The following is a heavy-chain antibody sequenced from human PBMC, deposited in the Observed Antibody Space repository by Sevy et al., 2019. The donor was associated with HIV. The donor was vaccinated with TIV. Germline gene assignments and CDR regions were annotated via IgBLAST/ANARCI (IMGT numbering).Heavy chain of an antibody. V-gene: IGHV3-23*01. D-gene: IGHD3-3*01. Sequence: GGSLRLSCAASGFTFSSFAMSWVRQAPGRGLEWVSTISGGGSSTYYADSVKGRFTISRDKSKSTLYLQVNSLRADDTAVYYCAKDQRGGITIFGVVIDWGQGTLVTVSS. CDR3: AKDQRGGITIFGVVID. CDR1: GFTFSSFA. CDR2: ISGGGSST. J-gene: IGHJ4*02.